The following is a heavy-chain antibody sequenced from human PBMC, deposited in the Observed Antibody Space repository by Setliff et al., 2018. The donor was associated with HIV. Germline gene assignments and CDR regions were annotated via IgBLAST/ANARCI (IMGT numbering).Heavy chain of an antibody. CDR2: IIPILGIA. J-gene: IGHJ6*03. D-gene: IGHD6-19*01. Sequence: SVKVSCKASGGTFSSYAISWVRQAPGQGLEWMGGIIPILGIANYAQEFQGRVTITRDTSASTAYMELSSLRSEDMAVYYCARGGSGWPGYYYYHMDVWGKGTTVTVSS. CDR1: GGTFSSYA. CDR3: ARGGSGWPGYYYYHMDV. V-gene: IGHV1-69*10.